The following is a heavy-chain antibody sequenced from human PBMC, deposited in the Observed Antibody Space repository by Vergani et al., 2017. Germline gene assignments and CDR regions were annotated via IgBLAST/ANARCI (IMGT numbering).Heavy chain of an antibody. CDR3: ARDGLERVKGGRWYSGWFDP. D-gene: IGHD6-13*01. CDR2: INAGNGNT. Sequence: QVQLVQSGAEVKKPGASVKVSCKASGYTFTSYAMHWVRQAPGQRLEWMGWINAGNGNTKYSQKFQGRVTITRDTSASTAYMELRSLRSEETAVYYCARDGLERVKGGRWYSGWFDPWGQGTLVTVSS. V-gene: IGHV1-3*01. J-gene: IGHJ5*02. CDR1: GYTFTSYA.